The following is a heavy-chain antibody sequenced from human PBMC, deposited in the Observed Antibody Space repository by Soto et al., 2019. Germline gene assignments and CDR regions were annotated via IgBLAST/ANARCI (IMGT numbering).Heavy chain of an antibody. Sequence: ESGGGVVQPGRSLRLSCAASGFTFSSFPMHWVRQAPGKGLEWVSLISSDRSNKYYADSVKGRFTISRDNSKNTLYLQMNSLRAEDTAVYYCARWNVQHDSYGYFWGQGTLVTVSS. CDR1: GFTFSSFP. J-gene: IGHJ4*02. V-gene: IGHV3-30-3*01. CDR2: ISSDRSNK. D-gene: IGHD5-18*01. CDR3: ARWNVQHDSYGYF.